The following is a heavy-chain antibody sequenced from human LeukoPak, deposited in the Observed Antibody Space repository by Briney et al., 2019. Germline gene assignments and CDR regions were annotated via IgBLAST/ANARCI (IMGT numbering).Heavy chain of an antibody. V-gene: IGHV4-34*01. Sequence: PSETLSLTCAVYGGSFSGYYWSWIRQPPGKGLEWIGEINHSGGTNYNPSLKSRVTISVDTSKNQFSLKLSSVTAADTAVYYCARLVYYGSGSYYYFDYWGQGTLATVSS. CDR2: INHSGGT. CDR1: GGSFSGYY. D-gene: IGHD3-10*01. CDR3: ARLVYYGSGSYYYFDY. J-gene: IGHJ4*02.